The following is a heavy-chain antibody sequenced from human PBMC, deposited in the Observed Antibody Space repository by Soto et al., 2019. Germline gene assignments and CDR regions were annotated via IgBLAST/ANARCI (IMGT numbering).Heavy chain of an antibody. Sequence: PSETLSLTCTVSGASLSGYYLSWIRQPPGKGLEWIGRIYATGTTDYNPSLKSRITMSVDMSKKQFSLTLRSVTAADTAIYYCVRDGTKNLRDRFDPWGRGILVTVYS. D-gene: IGHD1-1*01. V-gene: IGHV4-4*07. CDR1: GASLSGYY. CDR3: VRDGTKNLRDRFDP. CDR2: IYATGTT. J-gene: IGHJ5*02.